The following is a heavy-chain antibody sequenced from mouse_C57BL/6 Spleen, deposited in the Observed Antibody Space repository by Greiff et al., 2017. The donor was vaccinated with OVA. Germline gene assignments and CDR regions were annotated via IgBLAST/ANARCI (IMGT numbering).Heavy chain of an antibody. D-gene: IGHD1-1*01. CDR1: GYTFTSYW. V-gene: IGHV1-55*01. CDR3: AREDYYYGSSWYFDV. J-gene: IGHJ1*03. Sequence: QVQLKQSGAELVKPGASVKMSCKASGYTFTSYWITWVKQRPGQGLEWIGDLYPGSGSTNYNEKFKSKATLTVDTSSSTAYMQLSSLTSEDSAVYYCAREDYYYGSSWYFDVWGTGTTVTVSS. CDR2: LYPGSGST.